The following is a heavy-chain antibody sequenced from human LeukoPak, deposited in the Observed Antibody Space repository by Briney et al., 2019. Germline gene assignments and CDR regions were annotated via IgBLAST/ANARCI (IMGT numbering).Heavy chain of an antibody. Sequence: ASLKVSCKASGYTLTELSMHWVRQAPGKGLEWMGRFDPEDGETIYAQKFQGRVTMTADTSTDTVYMELSSLRSEDTAVYYCAAEGKMVRGVYTDYWGQGTLVTVSS. V-gene: IGHV1-24*01. D-gene: IGHD3-10*01. CDR2: FDPEDGET. CDR1: GYTLTELS. CDR3: AAEGKMVRGVYTDY. J-gene: IGHJ4*02.